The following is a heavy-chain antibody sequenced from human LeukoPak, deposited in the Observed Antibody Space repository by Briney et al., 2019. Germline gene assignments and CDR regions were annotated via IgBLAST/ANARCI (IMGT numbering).Heavy chain of an antibody. J-gene: IGHJ3*02. V-gene: IGHV3-9*03. D-gene: IGHD6-6*01. CDR3: AKGNAGGAARRDAFDI. Sequence: GGSLRLSCAASGFTFADYTIHWVRQAPGKGLEWVSGISWNSGSIGYADSVRGRFTISRDNAKNSLFLQMSSLRAEDMALYYCAKGNAGGAARRDAFDIWGQGTMVTVSS. CDR2: ISWNSGSI. CDR1: GFTFADYT.